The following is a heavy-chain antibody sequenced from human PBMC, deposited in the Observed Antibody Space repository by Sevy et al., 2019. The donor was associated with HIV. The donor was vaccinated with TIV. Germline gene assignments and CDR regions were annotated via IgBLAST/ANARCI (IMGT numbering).Heavy chain of an antibody. CDR1: GGPFSGYY. V-gene: IGHV4-34*01. J-gene: IGHJ3*02. CDR3: ANLSEDFNI. Sequence: SENLSLTCAVYGGPFSGYYWSWIRQSPGKGLEWIGEINESGSTKYIPSLKSRVLISVDTSRKQFYLQLTPVTAADTAVYYCANLSEDFNIWGQGTMVTVSS. CDR2: INESGST. D-gene: IGHD3-3*01.